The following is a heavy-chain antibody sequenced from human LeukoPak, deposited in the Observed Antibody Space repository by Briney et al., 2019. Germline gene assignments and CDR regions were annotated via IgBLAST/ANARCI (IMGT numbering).Heavy chain of an antibody. Sequence: GGSLRLSCAASGFTFSSYAMSWVRQAPGKGLEWVSAISGSGGSTYYADSVKGRFTISRDNSKNTLYLQMNSLRAEDTAVYYCAKDFEVVSGVYYYVSSVYYFDCWGQ. CDR1: GFTFSSYA. CDR2: ISGSGGST. D-gene: IGHD3-22*01. J-gene: IGHJ4*02. CDR3: AKDFEVVSGVYYYVSSVYYFDC. V-gene: IGHV3-23*01.